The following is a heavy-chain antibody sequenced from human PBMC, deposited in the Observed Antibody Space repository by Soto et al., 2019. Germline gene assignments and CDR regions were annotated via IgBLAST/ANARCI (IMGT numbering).Heavy chain of an antibody. V-gene: IGHV3-23*01. J-gene: IGHJ4*02. D-gene: IGHD4-17*01. Sequence: EVQLLESGGGLVQPGGSLRLSCAASGFTFSSYAMSWVRQAPGKGLEWVSAISGSGGSTYYADSVKGRFTISGDNSKNTLYLQMNSLRAEDTAVYYCAKDNYGDYIFDYWGQGTLVTVSS. CDR3: AKDNYGDYIFDY. CDR1: GFTFSSYA. CDR2: ISGSGGST.